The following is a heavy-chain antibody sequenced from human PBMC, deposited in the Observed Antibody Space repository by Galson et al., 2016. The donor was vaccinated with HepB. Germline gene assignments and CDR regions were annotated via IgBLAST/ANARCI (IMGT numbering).Heavy chain of an antibody. D-gene: IGHD1-26*01. CDR2: ISWKSGHV. J-gene: IGHJ4*02. V-gene: IGHV3-9*01. CDR3: SRTTWENSFES. CDR1: GFIFEDYA. Sequence: SLRLSCAASGFIFEDYAMYWVRQAPGKGLEWVSGISWKSGHVEYADSVKGRFTISRDNAKNTLYLQMSSLRVEDTAVYYCSRTTWENSFESWGQGTLVTVSS.